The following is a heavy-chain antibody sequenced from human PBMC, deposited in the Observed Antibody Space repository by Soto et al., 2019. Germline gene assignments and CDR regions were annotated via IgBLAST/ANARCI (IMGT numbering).Heavy chain of an antibody. CDR1: GFTFSSYE. V-gene: IGHV3-48*03. J-gene: IGHJ6*02. D-gene: IGHD6-13*01. CDR3: ASIAAAVTYYYYGMDV. Sequence: QPGGSLRLSCAASGFTFSSYEMNWVRQAPGKGLEWVSYISSSGSTIYYADSVKGRFTISRDNAKNSLYLQMNSLRAEDTAVYYCASIAAAVTYYYYGMDVWGQGTTVTVSS. CDR2: ISSSGSTI.